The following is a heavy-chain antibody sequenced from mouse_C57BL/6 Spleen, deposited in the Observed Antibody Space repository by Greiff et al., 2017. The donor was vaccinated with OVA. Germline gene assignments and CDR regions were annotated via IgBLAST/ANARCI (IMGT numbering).Heavy chain of an antibody. CDR2: ISSGSSTI. D-gene: IGHD2-2*01. J-gene: IGHJ4*01. V-gene: IGHV5-17*01. CDR1: GFTFSDYG. CDR3: ARGSYGYGDYYAMDY. Sequence: EVKLMESGGGLVKPGGSLKLSCAASGFTFSDYGMHWVRQAPEKGLEWVAYISSGSSTIYYADTVKGRFTISRDNAKNTLFLQMTSLRSEDTAMYYCARGSYGYGDYYAMDYWGQGTSVTVSS.